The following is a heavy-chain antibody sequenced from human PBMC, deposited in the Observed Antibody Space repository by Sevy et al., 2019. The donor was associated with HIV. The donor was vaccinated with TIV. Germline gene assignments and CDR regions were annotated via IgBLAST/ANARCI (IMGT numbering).Heavy chain of an antibody. Sequence: GGSLRLSCAASGFTFSSYSMSWVRQAPGKGLEWVSAISGGSTTIYYADSVKGRFTISRDNSKRTLYLQMNSVRAEDTAVYYCGKATLSLGAFDNRGQGTMVTVSS. D-gene: IGHD3-16*01. V-gene: IGHV3-23*01. CDR2: ISGGSTTI. CDR1: GFTFSSYS. CDR3: GKATLSLGAFDN. J-gene: IGHJ3*02.